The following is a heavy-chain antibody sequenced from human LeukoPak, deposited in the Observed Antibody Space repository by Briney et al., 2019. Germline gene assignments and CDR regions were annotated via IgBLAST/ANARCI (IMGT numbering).Heavy chain of an antibody. CDR2: IWYDGSNK. J-gene: IGHJ5*02. D-gene: IGHD6-13*01. CDR3: ARDRGYSSRPPRNWFDP. Sequence: GGSLRVSCAASGFTFSSYGMHWVRQAPGKGLEWVAVIWYDGSNKYYADSVKGRFSISRDNSKNTLYLQMNSLRAEDMAVYYCARDRGYSSRPPRNWFDPWGQGTLVTVSS. CDR1: GFTFSSYG. V-gene: IGHV3-33*01.